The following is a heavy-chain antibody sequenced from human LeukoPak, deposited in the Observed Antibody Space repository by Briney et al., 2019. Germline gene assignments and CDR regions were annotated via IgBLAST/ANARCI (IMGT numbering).Heavy chain of an antibody. CDR1: GYTFTGYY. CDR3: ARVYYDILTGYPWFDY. D-gene: IGHD3-9*01. V-gene: IGHV1-2*02. Sequence: ASVKVSCKASGYTFTGYYMHWVRQAPGQGLEWMGWINPNSGGTNYAQKFQGRVTMTRDTSISTAYMELSRLRSDDTAVYYSARVYYDILTGYPWFDYWGQGTLVTVSS. CDR2: INPNSGGT. J-gene: IGHJ4*02.